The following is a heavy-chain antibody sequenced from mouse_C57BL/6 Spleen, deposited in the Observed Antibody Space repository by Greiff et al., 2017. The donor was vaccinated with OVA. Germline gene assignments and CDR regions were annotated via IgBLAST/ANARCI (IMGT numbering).Heavy chain of an antibody. CDR3: TYYDYDDAMDY. V-gene: IGHV6-3*01. D-gene: IGHD2-4*01. CDR1: GFTFSNYW. J-gene: IGHJ4*01. Sequence: EVKVEESGGGLVQPGGSMKLSCVASGFTFSNYWMNWVRQSPEKGLEWVAQIRLKSDNYATHYAESVKGRFTISRDDSKSSVYLQMNNLRAEDTGIYYCTYYDYDDAMDYWGQGTSVTVSS. CDR2: IRLKSDNYAT.